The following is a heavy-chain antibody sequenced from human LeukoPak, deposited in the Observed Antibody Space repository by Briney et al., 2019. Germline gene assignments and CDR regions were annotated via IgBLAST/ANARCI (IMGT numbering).Heavy chain of an antibody. V-gene: IGHV1-2*02. CDR3: ARRRGYSYHFDY. J-gene: IGHJ4*02. CDR2: THLNGGGT. CDR1: GHIFTVDS. Sequence: GASVKVSCTASGHIFTVDSIHRVRQAPRQGLEWMGWTHLNGGGTYRAQKFQDRVTMTKGTSIGTAYLELSTMTSDDTAVYYCARRRGYSYHFDYWGQGTLVAVSS. D-gene: IGHD5-18*01.